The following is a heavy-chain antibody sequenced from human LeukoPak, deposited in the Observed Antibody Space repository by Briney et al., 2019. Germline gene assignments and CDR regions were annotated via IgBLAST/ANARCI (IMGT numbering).Heavy chain of an antibody. V-gene: IGHV3-21*06. CDR2: ISSTSNHR. J-gene: IGHJ4*02. CDR1: GFSFRSFS. Sequence: GGSLRLSCAASGFSFRSFSMTWVRQAPGKGLEWVAAISSTSNHRYHADSVKGRFSISRDNDKNSLFLEMNSLRAEDTALYYCANQYPGWGQGTLVTVSS. D-gene: IGHD2/OR15-2a*01. CDR3: ANQYPG.